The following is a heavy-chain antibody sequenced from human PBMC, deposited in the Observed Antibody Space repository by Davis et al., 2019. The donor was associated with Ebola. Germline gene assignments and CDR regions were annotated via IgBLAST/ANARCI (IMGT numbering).Heavy chain of an antibody. CDR1: GYTFTSYG. V-gene: IGHV1-18*04. Sequence: ASVKVSCKASGYTFTSYGISWVRQAPGQGLEWMGWISAYNGNTYYAQKFLDRVTLTTDTSTSTAYMELTSLRSDDTAVYYCARVSLEWLLLTDWANFDYWGQGTLVTVSS. J-gene: IGHJ4*02. CDR2: ISAYNGNT. CDR3: ARVSLEWLLLTDWANFDY. D-gene: IGHD3-3*01.